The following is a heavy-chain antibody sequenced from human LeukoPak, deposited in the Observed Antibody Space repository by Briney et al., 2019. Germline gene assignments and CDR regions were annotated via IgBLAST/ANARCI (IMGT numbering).Heavy chain of an antibody. D-gene: IGHD3-3*01. V-gene: IGHV4-34*01. CDR1: CGSFNCFY. CDR3: ARVRHDPLEYGYYMDV. Sequence: SGALYLTFSVDCGSFNCFYWSWIRPTPGKGLEWNGAIHHTGKTNYNPSLTDYNPSLKSRVTISVDSSKNELSLRVSSVTAADTGVYFCARVRHDPLEYGYYMDVWGKGTTVTVSS. CDR2: IHHTGKTNYNPSLT. J-gene: IGHJ6*03.